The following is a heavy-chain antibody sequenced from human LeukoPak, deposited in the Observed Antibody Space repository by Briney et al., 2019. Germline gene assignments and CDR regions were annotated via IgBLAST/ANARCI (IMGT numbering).Heavy chain of an antibody. J-gene: IGHJ2*01. CDR3: VVVVVPAAVWHFDF. CDR2: VWPDGNKK. Sequence: PGTSLLLSCAASGFTFSDHGLHWVRPAPGKGLEWVAIVWPDGNKKLYADSVKGRFTISKDNPRNTLYLQMNSLRVDDTAVYYCVVVVVPAAVWHFDFWGSGTLVTVSS. V-gene: IGHV3-33*01. CDR1: GFTFSDHG. D-gene: IGHD2-2*01.